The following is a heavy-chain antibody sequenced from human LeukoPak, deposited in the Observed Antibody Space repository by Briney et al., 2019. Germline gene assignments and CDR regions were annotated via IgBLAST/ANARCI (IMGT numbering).Heavy chain of an antibody. Sequence: QPGGSLRLSCAASGFTFSSYGMHWVRQAPGKGLEWVAVIWYDGSNEYYADSVKGRFTISRDNSKNTLYLQMNSLRAEDTAVHNCAKIPCSSISCYADYWGQGTLVTVSS. J-gene: IGHJ4*02. CDR2: IWYDGSNE. D-gene: IGHD2-2*01. CDR3: AKIPCSSISCYADY. V-gene: IGHV3-33*03. CDR1: GFTFSSYG.